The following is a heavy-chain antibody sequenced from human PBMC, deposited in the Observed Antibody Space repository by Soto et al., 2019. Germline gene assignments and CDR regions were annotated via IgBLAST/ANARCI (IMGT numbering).Heavy chain of an antibody. V-gene: IGHV1-46*03. J-gene: IGHJ4*02. D-gene: IGHD2-15*01. CDR1: GYTFTNYY. CDR3: AGVDCSGGSCHRFDY. Sequence: ASVKVSCKASGYTFTNYYMQWVRQAPGQGLEWMGIINPSDSTTSYAQKFQGRVTMTRDTSTSTVYMELGSLRSEDTAVYYCAGVDCSGGSCHRFDYWGQGTLVTVSS. CDR2: INPSDSTT.